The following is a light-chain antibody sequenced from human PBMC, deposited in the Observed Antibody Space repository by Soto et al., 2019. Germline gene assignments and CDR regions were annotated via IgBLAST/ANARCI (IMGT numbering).Light chain of an antibody. CDR3: QSYDSSLSVV. CDR2: GNS. J-gene: IGLJ2*01. Sequence: QSVLTQPPSVSGAPGQRVTISCTGSSSNIGAGYDVHWYQQLPGTAPKLLIDGNSNRPSGVPDRFSGSKSCTSASLAITGLQAEDEADYYCQSYDSSLSVVFGGGPKLTVL. CDR1: SSNIGAGYD. V-gene: IGLV1-40*01.